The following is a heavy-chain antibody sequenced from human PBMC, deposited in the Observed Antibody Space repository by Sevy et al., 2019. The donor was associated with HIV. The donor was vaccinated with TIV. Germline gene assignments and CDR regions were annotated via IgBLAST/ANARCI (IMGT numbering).Heavy chain of an antibody. V-gene: IGHV1-69*13. CDR1: GGTFSSYA. D-gene: IGHD6-19*01. CDR3: ARLTAVAGTRVEDYYYYGMDV. J-gene: IGHJ6*02. Sequence: SVKVSCKASGGTFSSYAISWVRQAPGQGLEWMGGIIPIFGTANYAQKFQGRVTITADESTSTAYMELSSLRSEDTAVYYCARLTAVAGTRVEDYYYYGMDVWGQGTTVTVSS. CDR2: IIPIFGTA.